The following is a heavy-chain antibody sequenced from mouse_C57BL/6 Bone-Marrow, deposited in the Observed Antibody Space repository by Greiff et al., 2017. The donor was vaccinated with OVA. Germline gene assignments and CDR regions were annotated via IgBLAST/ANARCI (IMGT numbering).Heavy chain of an antibody. CDR2: IYPGDGDT. J-gene: IGHJ4*01. CDR3: ALIYYGYDEGYYYAMDY. CDR1: GYAFSSSW. D-gene: IGHD2-2*01. Sequence: VQLQQSGAELARPGASVKISCKASGYAFSSSWMNWVKQRPGKGLEWIGRIYPGDGDTNYNGKFKGKATLTADKSSSTAYMQLSSLTSEDSAVYFCALIYYGYDEGYYYAMDYWGQGTSVTVSS. V-gene: IGHV1-82*01.